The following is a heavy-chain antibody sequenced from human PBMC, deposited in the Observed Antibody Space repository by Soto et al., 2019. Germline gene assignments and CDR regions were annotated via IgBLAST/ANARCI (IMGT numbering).Heavy chain of an antibody. CDR2: IWYDGSNK. D-gene: IGHD3-16*01. CDR1: GFTFSSYG. Sequence: GGSLRLSCAASGFTFSSYGMHWVRQAPGKGLEWVAVIWYDGSNKYYADSVKGRFTISRDNSKNTLYLQMNSLRAEDTAVYYCARGYDYVWGSDYFDYWGQGTLVTVSS. J-gene: IGHJ4*02. V-gene: IGHV3-33*01. CDR3: ARGYDYVWGSDYFDY.